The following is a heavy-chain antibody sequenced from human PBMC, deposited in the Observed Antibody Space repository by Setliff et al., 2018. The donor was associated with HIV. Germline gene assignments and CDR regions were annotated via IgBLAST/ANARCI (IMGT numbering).Heavy chain of an antibody. CDR2: INHSGST. V-gene: IGHV4-34*01. CDR1: GGSFSGYY. Sequence: SETLSLTCAVYGGSFSGYYWSWIRQPPGKGLEWIGEINHSGSTNYNPSLKSRVTISVDTSKDQFSLELSSVTAADTAVYYCARGRPYYDTSGYYFYYFDYWGQGTLVTVS. J-gene: IGHJ4*02. D-gene: IGHD3-22*01. CDR3: ARGRPYYDTSGYYFYYFDY.